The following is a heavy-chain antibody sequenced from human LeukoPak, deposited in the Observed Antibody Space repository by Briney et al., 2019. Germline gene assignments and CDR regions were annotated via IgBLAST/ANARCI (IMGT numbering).Heavy chain of an antibody. CDR3: ARGLSNTSGWDDAFDI. J-gene: IGHJ3*02. V-gene: IGHV3-30*03. Sequence: GQSLRLSCAASGFSFSDYGMHWVRQAPGKGLEWVAVISFDGTNKYYADSVRGRFTFSRDNSKNTLYLQMNSLRTKDTAVYYCARGLSNTSGWDDAFDIWGQGTMVTVSS. CDR1: GFSFSDYG. CDR2: ISFDGTNK. D-gene: IGHD6-19*01.